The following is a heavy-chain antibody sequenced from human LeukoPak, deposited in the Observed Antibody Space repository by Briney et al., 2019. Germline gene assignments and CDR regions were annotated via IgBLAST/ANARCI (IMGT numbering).Heavy chain of an antibody. CDR1: GGSSSGYY. V-gene: IGHV4-34*01. Sequence: SETLSLTCAVYGGSSSGYYWSWIRQPPGKGLEWIGEINHSGSTNYNPSLKSRVTISVDTSKNQFSLKLSSVTAADTAVYYCARTRGYCSSTSCWGPNWFDPWGQGTLVTVSS. J-gene: IGHJ5*02. D-gene: IGHD2-2*01. CDR2: INHSGST. CDR3: ARTRGYCSSTSCWGPNWFDP.